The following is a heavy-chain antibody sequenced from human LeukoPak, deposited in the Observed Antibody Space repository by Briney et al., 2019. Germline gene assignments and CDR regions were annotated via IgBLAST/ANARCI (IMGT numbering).Heavy chain of an antibody. V-gene: IGHV3-21*01. CDR2: ISSESTYI. Sequence: GGSLRLSCAASGFTFSGYSMNWVRQAPGKGLEWVSSISSESTYILYADSVKGRFTISRDNAKSSLYLQMNSLRAEDTAVYYCARDEGGSAFDIWGQGTMVTVSS. CDR3: ARDEGGSAFDI. CDR1: GFTFSGYS. J-gene: IGHJ3*02. D-gene: IGHD3-10*01.